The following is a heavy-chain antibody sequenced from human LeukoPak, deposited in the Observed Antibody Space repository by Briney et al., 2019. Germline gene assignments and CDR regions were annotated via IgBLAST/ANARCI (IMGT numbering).Heavy chain of an antibody. CDR2: INPNNGGT. V-gene: IGHV1-2*06. D-gene: IGHD5-24*01. CDR1: GYTFTGYY. J-gene: IGHJ4*02. Sequence: GASVKVSCKASGYTFTGYYMHWVRQAPGQGLEWMGRINPNNGGTNYAQKFQGRVTMTGDTSISTAYMELSSLRSDDTAVYYCARDKGRDGYTAFDYWGQGTLVTVSS. CDR3: ARDKGRDGYTAFDY.